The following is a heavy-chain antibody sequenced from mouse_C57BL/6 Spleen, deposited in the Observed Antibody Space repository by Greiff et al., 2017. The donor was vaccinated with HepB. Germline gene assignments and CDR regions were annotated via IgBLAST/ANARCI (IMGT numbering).Heavy chain of an antibody. CDR2: IYPGDGDT. J-gene: IGHJ3*01. Sequence: QVQLQQSGPELVKPGASVKISCKASGYAFSSSWMNWVKQRPGKGLEWIGRIYPGDGDTNYNGKFKGKATLTADKSSSTAYMQLSSLTSEDSAVYFCARGYGSPHWGQGTLVTVSA. CDR1: GYAFSSSW. V-gene: IGHV1-82*01. CDR3: ARGYGSPH. D-gene: IGHD1-1*01.